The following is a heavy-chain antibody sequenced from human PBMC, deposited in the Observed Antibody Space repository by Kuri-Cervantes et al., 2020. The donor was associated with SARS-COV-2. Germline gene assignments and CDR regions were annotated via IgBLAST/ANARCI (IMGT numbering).Heavy chain of an antibody. Sequence: SETLSLTCTVSGGSISSSSYYWGWIRQPPGKGLEWIGSIYYSGSTYYNPSLKSRVTISVGTSKNQFSLKLSSVTAADTAVYYCAKDLGYCSGGSCYADYFDYWGQGTLVTVSS. CDR1: GGSISSSSYY. J-gene: IGHJ4*02. D-gene: IGHD2-15*01. CDR3: AKDLGYCSGGSCYADYFDY. CDR2: IYYSGST. V-gene: IGHV4-39*02.